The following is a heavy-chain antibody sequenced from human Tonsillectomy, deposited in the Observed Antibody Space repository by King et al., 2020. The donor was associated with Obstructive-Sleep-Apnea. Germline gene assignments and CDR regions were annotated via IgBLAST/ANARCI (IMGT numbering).Heavy chain of an antibody. D-gene: IGHD3-3*01. CDR2: ISHDGSIK. J-gene: IGHJ6*02. Sequence: VQLVESGGGVVQPGRSLRLSCAASGFTFSSYGMDWVRQAPGKGLEWVAIISHDGSIKYYADSVKGRFTIARDNSENTLYLQMNSLRAEDTAVYYCAKQLEYYYGMDVWGQGTTVTVSS. CDR3: AKQLEYYYGMDV. CDR1: GFTFSSYG. V-gene: IGHV3-30*18.